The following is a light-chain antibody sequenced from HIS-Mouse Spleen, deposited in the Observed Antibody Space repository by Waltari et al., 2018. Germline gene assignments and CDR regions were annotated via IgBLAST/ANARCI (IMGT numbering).Light chain of an antibody. Sequence: QSVLTQPPSVSAAPGQKVTISCPGSSSNIGNNYVSWYQQLPGTAPKLLIYDNNKRPSGIPDRFSGSSSGNTASLTITGAQAEDEADYYCNSRDSSGNHVVFGGGTKLTVL. J-gene: IGLJ2*01. CDR1: SSNIGNNY. CDR2: DNN. V-gene: IGLV1-51*01. CDR3: NSRDSSGNHVV.